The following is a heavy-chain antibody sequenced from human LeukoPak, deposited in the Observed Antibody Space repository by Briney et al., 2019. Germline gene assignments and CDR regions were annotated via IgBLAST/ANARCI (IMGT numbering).Heavy chain of an antibody. CDR1: GYTFTSYG. CDR2: MNPDSGDT. CDR3: ARGLGDYYTDWFPVSGY. J-gene: IGHJ4*02. V-gene: IGHV1-8*02. D-gene: IGHD3-9*01. Sequence: ASVKVSCKASGYTFTSYGISWVRQAPGQGLEWMGGMNPDSGDTRYAQKFQGRVTMTRDTSISTAYMELSSLGSEDTAIYYCARGLGDYYTDWFPVSGYWGQGTLVTVSS.